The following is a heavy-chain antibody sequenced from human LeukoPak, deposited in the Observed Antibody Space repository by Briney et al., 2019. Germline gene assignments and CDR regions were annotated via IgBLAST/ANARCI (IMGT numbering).Heavy chain of an antibody. CDR3: ATMYYDHLRDHY. Sequence: WGSLSLTCTASGFSFSSFSLYWVRQAPGKGLEWVSSISSSSNYIYYADSVKGRFTISRDNAKNSLYLPMNGLRAEDTAVYYCATMYYDHLRDHYWGQGTLVTVSS. CDR1: GFSFSSFS. CDR2: ISSSSNYI. J-gene: IGHJ4*02. D-gene: IGHD3-22*01. V-gene: IGHV3-21*01.